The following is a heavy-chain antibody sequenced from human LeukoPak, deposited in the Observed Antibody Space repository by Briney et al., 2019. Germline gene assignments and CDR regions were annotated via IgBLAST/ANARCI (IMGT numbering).Heavy chain of an antibody. CDR3: AKDLFPYSSSWGYYGMDV. J-gene: IGHJ6*04. V-gene: IGHV3-30*18. CDR1: GFTFSSYG. CDR2: ISYDGSNK. Sequence: GGSLRLSCAASGFTFSSYGMHWVRQAPGKGLEWVAVISYDGSNKYYADSVKGRFTISRDNSKNTLYLQMNSLRAEDTAVYYCAKDLFPYSSSWGYYGMDVWGKGTTVTASS. D-gene: IGHD6-13*01.